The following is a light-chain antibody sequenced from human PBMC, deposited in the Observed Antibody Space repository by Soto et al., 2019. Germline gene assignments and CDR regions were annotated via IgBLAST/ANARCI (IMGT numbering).Light chain of an antibody. CDR2: GAS. CDR1: QSVSSN. V-gene: IGKV3-11*01. J-gene: IGKJ5*01. Sequence: DIVLTQSPGTLSLSPGERATLSCRASQSVSSNHLAWYQQKPGQAPRLLIYGASTRATGIPARFSGSGSGTEFTLTISSLEPEDFAVYYCQQRSTWPITLGQGTRLE. CDR3: QQRSTWPIT.